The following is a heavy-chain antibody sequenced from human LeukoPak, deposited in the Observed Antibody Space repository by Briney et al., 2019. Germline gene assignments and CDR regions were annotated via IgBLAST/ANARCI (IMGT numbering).Heavy chain of an antibody. Sequence: SVKVSCKASGGTFSSYAISWVRQAPGQGLEWMGGIIPIFGTANYAQKFQGRVTITADESTSTAYMELSSLRSEDTAVYYCAQRSEDWADYFDYWGQGTLVTVFS. J-gene: IGHJ4*02. V-gene: IGHV1-69*01. CDR3: AQRSEDWADYFDY. D-gene: IGHD3/OR15-3a*01. CDR2: IIPIFGTA. CDR1: GGTFSSYA.